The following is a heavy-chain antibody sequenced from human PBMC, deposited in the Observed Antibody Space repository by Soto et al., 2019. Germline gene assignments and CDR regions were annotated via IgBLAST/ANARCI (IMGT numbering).Heavy chain of an antibody. CDR3: ARGRDMITFGGVIVNYYYYYGMDV. CDR2: IIPIFGTA. Sequence: QVQLVQSGAEVKKPGSSVKVSCKASGGTFSSYAISWVRQAPGQGLEWMGGIIPIFGTANYAQKFQGRVTIIADESTSTAYMELSSLRSEDTAVYYCARGRDMITFGGVIVNYYYYYGMDVWGQGTTVTVSS. CDR1: GGTFSSYA. V-gene: IGHV1-69*01. J-gene: IGHJ6*02. D-gene: IGHD3-16*02.